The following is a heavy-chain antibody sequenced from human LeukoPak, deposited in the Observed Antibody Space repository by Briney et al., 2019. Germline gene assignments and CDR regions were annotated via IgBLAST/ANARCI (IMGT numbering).Heavy chain of an antibody. CDR3: ARGGDLGHDY. D-gene: IGHD3-3*01. V-gene: IGHV3-48*03. CDR1: GFTFSSYE. Sequence: QSGGSLRLSCAASGFTFSSYEMNWVRQAPGKGLEWVSYISSSGSTIYYADSVKGRFTISRDSAKNSLYLQMNSLRAEDTAVYYCARGGDLGHDYWGQGTLVTVSS. CDR2: ISSSGSTI. J-gene: IGHJ4*02.